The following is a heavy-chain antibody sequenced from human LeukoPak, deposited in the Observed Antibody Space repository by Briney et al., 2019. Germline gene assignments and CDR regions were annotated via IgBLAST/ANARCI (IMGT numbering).Heavy chain of an antibody. CDR1: GESISGFY. J-gene: IGHJ4*02. CDR2: IYYSGSS. CDR3: ARGVVIAPQTFDY. Sequence: KPSETLSLTCTVSGESISGFYWTWIRQPPGKGLEWIGYIYYSGSSNYNPSLKSRVTISVDTSKNHFSLKLSPVTAADTAVYYCARGVVIAPQTFDYWGQGTLVTVSS. V-gene: IGHV4-59*01. D-gene: IGHD2-21*01.